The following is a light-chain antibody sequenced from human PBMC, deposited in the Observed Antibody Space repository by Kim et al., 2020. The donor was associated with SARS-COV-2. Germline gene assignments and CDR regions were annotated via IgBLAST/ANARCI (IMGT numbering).Light chain of an antibody. J-gene: IGLJ3*02. CDR3: ATWDDSLNASV. CDR1: NSNIGANT. V-gene: IGLV1-44*01. Sequence: QSVLTQPPSASGTPGQRVTISCSGGNSNIGANTVNWYQQFPGTAPKLLIYANDRRPSGVPDRFSVSQSGTSASLAISGLQSEDEADYYCATWDDSLNASVFGGGTKLTVL. CDR2: AND.